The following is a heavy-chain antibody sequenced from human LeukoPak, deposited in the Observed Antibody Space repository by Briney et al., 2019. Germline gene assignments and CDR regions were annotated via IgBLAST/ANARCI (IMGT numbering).Heavy chain of an antibody. Sequence: PGGSLRLSCVVSGDTLSGYWMTWVRQAPGKGLEWVANIKKDGSEKYYVDSVKGRFTISRDNAKNSLYLQMNSLGAEDTALYYCAKDIEAGTWYYYGMDVWGQGATVTVSS. CDR3: AKDIEAGTWYYYGMDV. CDR1: GDTLSGYW. J-gene: IGHJ6*02. V-gene: IGHV3-7*03. CDR2: IKKDGSEK. D-gene: IGHD6-19*01.